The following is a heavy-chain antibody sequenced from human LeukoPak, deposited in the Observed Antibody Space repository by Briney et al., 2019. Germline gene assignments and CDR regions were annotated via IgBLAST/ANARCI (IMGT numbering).Heavy chain of an antibody. V-gene: IGHV1-46*01. CDR1: GYRFTSYD. CDR2: INPSGGST. D-gene: IGHD2-2*01. J-gene: IGHJ4*02. Sequence: ASVKVSCKASGYRFTSYDMHWVRQAPGQGLEWMGIINPSGGSTSYAQRFQGRVAMTRDTSTTTVYMEVNSLTSEDTAVYFCARDGPTAAPFDYWGQGTLVSVSS. CDR3: ARDGPTAAPFDY.